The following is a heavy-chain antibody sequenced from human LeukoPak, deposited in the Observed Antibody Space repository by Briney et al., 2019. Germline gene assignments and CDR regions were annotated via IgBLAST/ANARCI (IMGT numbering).Heavy chain of an antibody. Sequence: ASVKVSCKASGYTFTNYHIHWVRQAPGQGLEWMSILNPSDGSTTYAQKFQGRVTMTRDTSTSTVYMELSSLTSEDTAIYYCAREDSRGDKGLLYFDIWGRGTLVTVSS. V-gene: IGHV1-46*01. CDR1: GYTFTNYH. CDR2: LNPSDGST. CDR3: AREDSRGDKGLLYFDI. J-gene: IGHJ2*01. D-gene: IGHD2-21*02.